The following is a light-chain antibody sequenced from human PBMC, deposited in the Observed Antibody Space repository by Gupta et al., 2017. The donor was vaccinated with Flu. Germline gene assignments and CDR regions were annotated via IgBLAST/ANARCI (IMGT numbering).Light chain of an antibody. CDR1: KLGEKY. CDR3: QAWDSSTGV. CDR2: KDT. J-gene: IGLJ1*01. V-gene: IGLV3-1*01. Sequence: SYELTQPPSVSVSPGQTATITCSGDKLGEKYACWYQQKPGQSPVLVIYKDTKRPSGIPERFSGSNSGDTATLTISGAQAVDEADYFCQAWDSSTGVFGAGTKVTVL.